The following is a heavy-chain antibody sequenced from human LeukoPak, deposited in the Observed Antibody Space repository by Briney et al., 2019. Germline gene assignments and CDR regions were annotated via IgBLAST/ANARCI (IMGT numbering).Heavy chain of an antibody. CDR1: GGSIIPYS. J-gene: IGHJ6*02. CDR2: IYYTGSA. Sequence: SETLSLTCTISGGSIIPYSWSSIRQPPGKGLEWIGYIYYTGSANYNPSLESRVIISIDTSKNQFSLKLNFVTAADTAVYYCARVHPSTNSYYDYGMDVWGQGTTVTVSS. V-gene: IGHV4-59*01. D-gene: IGHD4-23*01. CDR3: ARVHPSTNSYYDYGMDV.